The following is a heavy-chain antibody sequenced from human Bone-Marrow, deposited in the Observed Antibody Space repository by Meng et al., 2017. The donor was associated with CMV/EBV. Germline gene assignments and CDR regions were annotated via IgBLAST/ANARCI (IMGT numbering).Heavy chain of an antibody. D-gene: IGHD3-3*01. CDR3: AHRITYYRGAFDF. CDR1: GFSLSTTGVG. J-gene: IGHJ4*02. CDR2: NYWDDDK. Sequence: QITLKESGPPLMRPTQTLTLTCTVSGFSLSTTGVGVAWIRKPPGKALEWLALNYWDDDKRYSPSLKNRLTITKDTSKNQVILTMTNMDPVDTGTYYCAHRITYYRGAFDFWGQGTLVTVSS. V-gene: IGHV2-5*02.